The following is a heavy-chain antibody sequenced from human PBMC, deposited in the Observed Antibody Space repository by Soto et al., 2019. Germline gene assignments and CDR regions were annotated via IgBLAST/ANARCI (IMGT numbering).Heavy chain of an antibody. V-gene: IGHV3-33*01. CDR2: IWYDGSNK. D-gene: IGHD5-12*01. J-gene: IGHJ4*02. CDR1: GFTFSSYG. Sequence: GGSLRLSCAASGFTFSSYGMHWVRQAPGKGLEWVAVIWYDGSNKYYADSVKGRFTISRDNSKNTLYLQMNSLRAEDTAVYYSARDEYSGYDFDPQTPGYWGQGTLVTVSS. CDR3: ARDEYSGYDFDPQTPGY.